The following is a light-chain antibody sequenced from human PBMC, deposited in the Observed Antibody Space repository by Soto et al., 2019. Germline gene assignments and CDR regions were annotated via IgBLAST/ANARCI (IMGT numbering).Light chain of an antibody. CDR2: DIS. CDR3: QQYNSWPLT. CDR1: QSVSSN. Sequence: ETVMTQSQATLSVSPGERATLSCRASQSVSSNLAWYQQKPGQPPRLLIYDISTRATGIPTRFSGSGSGTEFTLTISSLQSEDFAVYYCQQYNSWPLTFGGGTKVEIK. J-gene: IGKJ4*01. V-gene: IGKV3D-15*01.